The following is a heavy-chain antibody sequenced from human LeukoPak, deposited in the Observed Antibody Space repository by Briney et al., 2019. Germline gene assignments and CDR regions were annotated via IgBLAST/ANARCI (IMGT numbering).Heavy chain of an antibody. Sequence: QTLSLTCAISGDTVSGNSGAWIWIRQSPSRALEWLGRTYYMSKWFHEYAVSVKGRIIISPDTANNQFSLHLSSVTADDTGVYYCARALERYYFDFWGQGTLVTVSS. J-gene: IGHJ4*02. D-gene: IGHD1-1*01. CDR2: TYYMSKWFH. CDR1: GDTVSGNSGA. CDR3: ARALERYYFDF. V-gene: IGHV6-1*01.